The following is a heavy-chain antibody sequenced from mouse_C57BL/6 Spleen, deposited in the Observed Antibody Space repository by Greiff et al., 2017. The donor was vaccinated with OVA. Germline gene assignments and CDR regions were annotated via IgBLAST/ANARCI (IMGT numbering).Heavy chain of an antibody. D-gene: IGHD2-4*01. V-gene: IGHV5-4*01. CDR3: ARAYDYDRDWFAY. CDR1: GFTFSSYA. CDR2: ISDGGSYT. J-gene: IGHJ3*01. Sequence: EVHLVESGGGLVKPGGSLKLSCAASGFTFSSYAMSWVRQTPEKRLEWVATISDGGSYTYYPDNVKGRFTISRDNAKNNLYLQMSHLKSEDTAMYYCARAYDYDRDWFAYWGQGTLVTVSA.